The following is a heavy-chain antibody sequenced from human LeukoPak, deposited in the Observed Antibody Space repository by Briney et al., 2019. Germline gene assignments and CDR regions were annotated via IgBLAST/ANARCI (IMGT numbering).Heavy chain of an antibody. Sequence: GGSLRLSCAASGFTFSSYWVSWVRQAPGKGLGWVANIKQDGSEEYYVDSVKGRFTISRDNAKNSLYLQMNSLRAEDTAIYYCVRAGRVATEDWGQGTLVTVSS. CDR3: VRAGRVATED. CDR2: IKQDGSEE. V-gene: IGHV3-7*01. CDR1: GFTFSSYW. D-gene: IGHD6-13*01. J-gene: IGHJ4*02.